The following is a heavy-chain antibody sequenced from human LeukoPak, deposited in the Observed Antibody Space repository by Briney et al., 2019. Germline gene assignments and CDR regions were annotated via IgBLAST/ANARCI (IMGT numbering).Heavy chain of an antibody. J-gene: IGHJ5*02. Sequence: PSETLSLTCTVSGGSISSYYWSWIRQPAGKGLEWIGRIYTSGSTNYNPSLKSRVTMSVDTSKNQFSLKLSSVTAADTAVYHCARDRYGSGSYIHWFDPWGQGTLVTVSS. CDR2: IYTSGST. V-gene: IGHV4-4*07. D-gene: IGHD3-10*01. CDR3: ARDRYGSGSYIHWFDP. CDR1: GGSISSYY.